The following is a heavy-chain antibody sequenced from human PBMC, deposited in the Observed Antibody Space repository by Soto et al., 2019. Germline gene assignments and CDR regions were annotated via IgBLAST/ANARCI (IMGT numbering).Heavy chain of an antibody. J-gene: IGHJ6*02. CDR1: GGPFSSYA. Sequence: SVKVSCKASGGPFSSYAISWVRQAPGQGLEWMGGIIPIFGTANYAQKFQGRVTITADESTSTAYMELSSLSSEDTAVYYCATATERMTTVITNLYYYYYGMDVWGQGTTVTVSS. D-gene: IGHD4-17*01. CDR3: ATATERMTTVITNLYYYYYGMDV. V-gene: IGHV1-69*13. CDR2: IIPIFGTA.